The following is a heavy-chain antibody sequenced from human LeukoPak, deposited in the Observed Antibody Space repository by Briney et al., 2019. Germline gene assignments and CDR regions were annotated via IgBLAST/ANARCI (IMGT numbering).Heavy chain of an antibody. J-gene: IGHJ4*02. Sequence: GGSLRLSCAASGFTFGSYAMSWVRQAPGKGLEWVSAISGSGGSTYYADSVKGRFTISRDNSKNTLYLQMNSLRAEDTAVYYCAKDPPRYGGNPARRYWGQGTLVTVSS. CDR2: ISGSGGST. D-gene: IGHD4/OR15-4a*01. CDR1: GFTFGSYA. CDR3: AKDPPRYGGNPARRY. V-gene: IGHV3-23*01.